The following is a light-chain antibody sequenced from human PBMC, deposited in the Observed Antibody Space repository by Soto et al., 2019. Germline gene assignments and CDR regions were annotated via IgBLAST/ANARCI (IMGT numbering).Light chain of an antibody. V-gene: IGKV1-5*01. CDR3: QQYHSYYSWT. CDR2: DVS. CDR1: QSISSW. J-gene: IGKJ1*01. Sequence: DIQMTQSPSTLSASVGDRVTITCRASQSISSWLAWYQQKPGKAPKLLIYDVSSLESGVPSRFSGSGSGTEFTLTISSLQPDDFATYYCQQYHSYYSWTFGQGTKVDIK.